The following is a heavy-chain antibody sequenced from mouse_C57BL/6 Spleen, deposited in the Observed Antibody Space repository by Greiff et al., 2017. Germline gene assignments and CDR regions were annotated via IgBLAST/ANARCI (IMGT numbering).Heavy chain of an antibody. Sequence: QVQLQQPGAELVMPGASVKLSCKASGYTFTSYWMHWVKQRPGQGLEWIGEIDPSDSYTNYNQKFKGKSTLTVDKSSGTAYMQLSSLTSEDAAVFYGARGGGLPHEAWFAYWGQGTLVTVSA. CDR3: ARGGGLPHEAWFAY. J-gene: IGHJ3*01. CDR2: IDPSDSYT. V-gene: IGHV1-69*01. CDR1: GYTFTSYW. D-gene: IGHD2-1*01.